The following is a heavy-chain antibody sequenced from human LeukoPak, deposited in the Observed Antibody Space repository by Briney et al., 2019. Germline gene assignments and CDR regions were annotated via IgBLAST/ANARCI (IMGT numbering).Heavy chain of an antibody. J-gene: IGHJ4*02. CDR3: VKDLDFRADC. V-gene: IGHV3-74*01. D-gene: IGHD2/OR15-2a*01. CDR2: INTDGTII. CDR1: GLTFSSYW. Sequence: GRSLRLSCAASGLTFSSYWMHWVRQTPGRGLVWVARINTDGTIIDYADSVQGRFTISRDNAKNTLYLQMNSLRAEDTALYYCVKDLDFRADCWGQGTLVTVSS.